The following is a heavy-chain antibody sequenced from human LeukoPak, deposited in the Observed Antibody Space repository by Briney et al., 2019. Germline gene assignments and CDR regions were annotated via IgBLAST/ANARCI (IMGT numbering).Heavy chain of an antibody. CDR2: MNPNSGNT. Sequence: ASVKVSCKASGYTFTSYDINWVRQATGQGLEWMGWMNPNSGNTGYAQKFQGRVTMTRNTSISTAYMELSSLRSEDTAVYYCARGIVVGWLVRGYYYYYMDIWGKGTTVTISS. CDR1: GYTFTSYD. V-gene: IGHV1-8*01. J-gene: IGHJ6*03. D-gene: IGHD2-15*01. CDR3: ARGIVVGWLVRGYYYYYMDI.